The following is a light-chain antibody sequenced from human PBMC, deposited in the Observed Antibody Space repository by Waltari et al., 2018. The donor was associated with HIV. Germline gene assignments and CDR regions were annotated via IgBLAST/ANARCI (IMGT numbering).Light chain of an antibody. V-gene: IGKV3-15*01. Sequence: EIVMTQSPVTLSVSPGERANLYCRDRQSVYRNLARYQQKPGQATRPVIYGASTRATGFPARFSVSWSGTEFSLTSSSLQSEDFALYYCQQYYDGPLTFGGGTKVDIK. CDR2: GAS. J-gene: IGKJ4*01. CDR1: QSVYRN. CDR3: QQYYDGPLT.